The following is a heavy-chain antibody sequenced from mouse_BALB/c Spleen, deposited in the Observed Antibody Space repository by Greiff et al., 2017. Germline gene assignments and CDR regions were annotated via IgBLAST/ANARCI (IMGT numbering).Heavy chain of an antibody. CDR2: ISSGGSYT. Sequence: EVNVVESGGGLVKPGGSLKLSCAASGFTFSSYAMSWVRQSPEKRLEWVAEISSGGSYTYYPDTVTGRFTISRDNAKNTLYLEMSSLRSEDTAMYYCARVTTASYYFDYWGQGTTLTVSS. CDR1: GFTFSSYA. J-gene: IGHJ2*01. CDR3: ARVTTASYYFDY. V-gene: IGHV5-9-4*01. D-gene: IGHD1-2*01.